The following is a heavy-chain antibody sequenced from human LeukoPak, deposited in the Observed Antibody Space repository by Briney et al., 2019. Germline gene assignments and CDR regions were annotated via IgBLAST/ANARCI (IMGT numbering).Heavy chain of an antibody. CDR3: ARSKKFCRGGSCDFDY. D-gene: IGHD2-15*01. CDR1: VYTFTGYY. Sequence: ASVKVSCKASVYTFTGYYVHWVRQAPGQGLEWVGWINPNSGGTNYAQKCQGRVTMTRDTSISTAYMELSRLRSDDTAVFYCARSKKFCRGGSCDFDYWGQGTLLTVSS. CDR2: INPNSGGT. J-gene: IGHJ4*02. V-gene: IGHV1-2*02.